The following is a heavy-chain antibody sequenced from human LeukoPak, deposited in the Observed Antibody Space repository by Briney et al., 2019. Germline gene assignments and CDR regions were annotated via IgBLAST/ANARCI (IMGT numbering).Heavy chain of an antibody. D-gene: IGHD3-10*01. CDR3: AKDNMAYYYGSGSNYYFDY. CDR1: GFTFSSYA. J-gene: IGHJ4*02. Sequence: GGSLRLSCAASGFTFSSYAMSWVRQAPGKGLEWVSAISGSGGSTYYADSVKGRFTISRDNSKNTLYLQMNSLGAEDTAVYYCAKDNMAYYYGSGSNYYFDYWGQGTLVTVSS. CDR2: ISGSGGST. V-gene: IGHV3-23*01.